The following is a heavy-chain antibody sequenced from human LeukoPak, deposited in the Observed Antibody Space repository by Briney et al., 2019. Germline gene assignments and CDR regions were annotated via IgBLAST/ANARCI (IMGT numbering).Heavy chain of an antibody. J-gene: IGHJ3*02. V-gene: IGHV1-2*02. CDR2: INPNSGGT. CDR1: GYTFTGYY. D-gene: IGHD6-19*01. CDR3: ARVAVAGMLDAFDI. Sequence: VASVKVSCKASGYTFTGYYMHWVRQAPGQGREWMGWINPNSGGTNYAQKFQGRVTMTRDTSISTAYMELSRLRSDDTAVYYCARVAVAGMLDAFDIWGQGTMVTVSS.